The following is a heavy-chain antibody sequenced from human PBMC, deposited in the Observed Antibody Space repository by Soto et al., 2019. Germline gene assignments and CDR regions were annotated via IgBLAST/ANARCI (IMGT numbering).Heavy chain of an antibody. CDR1: GYTFTSYG. Sequence: ASVKVSCKASGYTFTSYGISWVRQAPGQGLEWMGWISAYNGNTNYAQKLQGRVTMTTDTSTSTAYMELRSLRSDDTAVYYCARVKRHYYGSGSYYMGYDYWGQGTLVTVSS. J-gene: IGHJ4*02. V-gene: IGHV1-18*01. D-gene: IGHD3-10*01. CDR3: ARVKRHYYGSGSYYMGYDY. CDR2: ISAYNGNT.